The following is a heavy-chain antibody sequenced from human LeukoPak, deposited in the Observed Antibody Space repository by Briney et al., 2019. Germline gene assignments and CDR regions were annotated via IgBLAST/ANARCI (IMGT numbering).Heavy chain of an antibody. Sequence: GGSLRLSCAASGFTFSSYAMSWVRQAPGKGLEWVSAISGSGGSTYYADSVKGRLTISRDNSKNTLYLQMNSLRAEDTAVYYCAKDEVLLWFGEPHFDYWGQGTLVTVSS. D-gene: IGHD3-10*01. CDR2: ISGSGGST. CDR3: AKDEVLLWFGEPHFDY. CDR1: GFTFSSYA. V-gene: IGHV3-23*01. J-gene: IGHJ4*02.